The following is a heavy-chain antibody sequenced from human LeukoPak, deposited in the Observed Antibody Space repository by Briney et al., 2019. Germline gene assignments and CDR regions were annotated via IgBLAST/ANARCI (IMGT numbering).Heavy chain of an antibody. CDR1: GGSVSSGSYH. V-gene: IGHV4-61*01. J-gene: IGHJ4*02. D-gene: IGHD4/OR15-4a*01. CDR3: ARRDYALDY. Sequence: SETLSLTCTGSGGSVSSGSYHWSWIRQPPGKGLEYIGYIYYSGSTNYNPSLKSRVTISLDTSKNQFSLNLRSVTAADTAVYYCARRDYALDYWGQGTLVTVSS. CDR2: IYYSGST.